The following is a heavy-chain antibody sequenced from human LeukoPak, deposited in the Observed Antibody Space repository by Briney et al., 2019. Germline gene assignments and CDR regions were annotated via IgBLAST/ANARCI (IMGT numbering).Heavy chain of an antibody. CDR1: GGSISSYY. Sequence: SETLSLTRTVSGGSISSYYWSWIRQPPGKGLEWIGYIYYSGSTNYNPSLKSRVTISVDTSKNQFSLKLSSVTAADTAVYYCARQSISGSSLSYFDYWGQGTLVNVSS. D-gene: IGHD3-22*01. CDR3: ARQSISGSSLSYFDY. V-gene: IGHV4-59*01. CDR2: IYYSGST. J-gene: IGHJ4*02.